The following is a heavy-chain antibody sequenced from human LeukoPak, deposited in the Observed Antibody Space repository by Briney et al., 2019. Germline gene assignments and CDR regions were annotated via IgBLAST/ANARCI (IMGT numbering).Heavy chain of an antibody. D-gene: IGHD2-15*01. J-gene: IGHJ2*01. CDR1: GVTFSSYA. CDR3: AKSLRVGPAWWWFFDL. CDR2: ITGSDGRT. Sequence: GGSLRLSCAASGVTFSSYAMSWVRQAPGKGLEWVSGITGSDGRTFYADSLKGRLTTSRDNSKNTLYLQMNNLRAEDTAVYYCAKSLRVGPAWWWFFDLWGRGTLVTVSS. V-gene: IGHV3-23*01.